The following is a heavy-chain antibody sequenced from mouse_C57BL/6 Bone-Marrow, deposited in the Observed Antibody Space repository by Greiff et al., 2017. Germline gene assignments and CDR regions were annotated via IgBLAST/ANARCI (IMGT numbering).Heavy chain of an antibody. CDR2: INPSSGYT. CDR1: GYTFTSYT. Sequence: VKLMESGAELARPGASVKMSCKASGYTFTSYTMHWVKQRPGPGLEWIGYINPSSGYTKYNQKFKDKATLTADKSSSTAYMQLSSLTSEDSAVYYCARLGGLRQYYFDYWGQGTTLTVSS. CDR3: ARLGGLRQYYFDY. J-gene: IGHJ2*01. V-gene: IGHV1-4*01. D-gene: IGHD3-2*02.